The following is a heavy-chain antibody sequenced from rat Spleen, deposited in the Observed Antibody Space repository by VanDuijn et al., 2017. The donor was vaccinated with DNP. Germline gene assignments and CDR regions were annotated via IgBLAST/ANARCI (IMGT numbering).Heavy chain of an antibody. J-gene: IGHJ2*01. Sequence: EVQFQESGPGLVKSSQSLSLTCSVTGYSITSNYWAWIRKFPGNKMEWMGYISYSGSTSYNPSLKGRISITRDTSKNQFFLQLNSVTTEDTATYYCARWNYYGYNGFDYWGQGVMVTVSS. V-gene: IGHV3-1*01. CDR1: GYSITSNY. D-gene: IGHD1-9*01. CDR2: ISYSGST. CDR3: ARWNYYGYNGFDY.